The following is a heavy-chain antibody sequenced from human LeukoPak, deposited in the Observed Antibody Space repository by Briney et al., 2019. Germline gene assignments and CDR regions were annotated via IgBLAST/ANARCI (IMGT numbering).Heavy chain of an antibody. Sequence: GGSLRLSCSASGFTFSSYAMHWVRQAPGKGLEYVSAISSNGGSTYYADSVKGRFTISRDNSKNTLYVQMNSLRADDTAVYYCAKRGSSGSYYFDSWGHGTLVTVSS. CDR1: GFTFSSYA. J-gene: IGHJ4*01. CDR3: AKRGSSGSYYFDS. CDR2: ISSNGGST. D-gene: IGHD6-19*01. V-gene: IGHV3-64*04.